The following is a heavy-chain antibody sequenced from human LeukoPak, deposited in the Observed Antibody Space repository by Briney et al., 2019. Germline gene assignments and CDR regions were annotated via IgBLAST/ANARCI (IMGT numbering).Heavy chain of an antibody. Sequence: PGGSLRLSCAASGFTFSSYAMSWVRQAPGKGLEWVSGISGSGDNTYYADSVKGRFTISRDNSKNTLYLQMNSLRAEDTAVYYCAKVLGRSVTTAYFDYWGQGTLVTVSS. CDR3: AKVLGRSVTTAYFDY. CDR2: ISGSGDNT. V-gene: IGHV3-23*01. D-gene: IGHD4-17*01. CDR1: GFTFSSYA. J-gene: IGHJ4*02.